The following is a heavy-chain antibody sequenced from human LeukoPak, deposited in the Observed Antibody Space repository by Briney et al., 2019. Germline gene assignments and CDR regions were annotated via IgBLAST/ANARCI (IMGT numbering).Heavy chain of an antibody. CDR1: GGSFSGYY. CDR3: ARHINWFDP. CDR2: INHSGST. J-gene: IGHJ5*02. Sequence: SETLSLTCAVYGGSFSGYYWGWIRQPPGKGLEWIGEINHSGSTNYNPSLKSRVTISVDTSKNQFSLKLSSVTAADTAVYYCARHINWFDPWGQGTLVTVSS. V-gene: IGHV4-34*01.